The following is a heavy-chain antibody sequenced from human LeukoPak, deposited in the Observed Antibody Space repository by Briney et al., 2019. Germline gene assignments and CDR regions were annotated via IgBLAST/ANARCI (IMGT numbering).Heavy chain of an antibody. V-gene: IGHV6-1*01. CDR2: TYYRSKWNN. CDR3: ARDEYGSGVSFDY. J-gene: IGHJ4*02. D-gene: IGHD3-10*01. CDR1: EDSVSSNSAA. Sequence: SQTLSLTCAISEDSVSSNSAAWNWLRQSPSRGLEWLGRTYYRSKWNNDYAVSVKSRITINPDTSKNRFSLQLNSVTPEDTAVYYCARDEYGSGVSFDYWGQGTLVTVSS.